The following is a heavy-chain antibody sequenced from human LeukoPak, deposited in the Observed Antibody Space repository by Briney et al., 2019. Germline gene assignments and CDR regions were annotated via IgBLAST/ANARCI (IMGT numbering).Heavy chain of an antibody. D-gene: IGHD1/OR15-1a*01. CDR1: GFTFSSFS. CDR3: ARASTATSTRFFES. CDR2: ISGGGGAT. V-gene: IGHV3-23*01. J-gene: IGHJ4*02. Sequence: GGSLRLSCAASGFTFSSFSMSWVRQAPGKGLEWVSPISGGGGATVYADSVKGRFSISRDNSKNTLFLQMNSLRVEDTAFYHCARASTATSTRFFESWGEGNLVTVSS.